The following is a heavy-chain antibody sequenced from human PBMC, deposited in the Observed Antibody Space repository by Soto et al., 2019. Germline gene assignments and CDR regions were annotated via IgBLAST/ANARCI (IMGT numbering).Heavy chain of an antibody. D-gene: IGHD7-27*01. CDR1: GFILSDCA. J-gene: IGHJ6*03. CDR3: ASSLIWGSNWYYSFDV. CDR2: ISSSSSVI. V-gene: IGHV3-48*01. Sequence: EVQLVESGGGLVQPGGSLRLSCATSGFILSDCAMNWVRQAPGKGLEWVSYISSSSSVIDYADSVRGRFTLSRDNARNSLYLQMKSLRAEDTAVYYCASSLIWGSNWYYSFDVWGKATTVTVSS.